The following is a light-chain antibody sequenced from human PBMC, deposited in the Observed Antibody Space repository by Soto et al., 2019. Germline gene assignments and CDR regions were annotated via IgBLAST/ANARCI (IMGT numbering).Light chain of an antibody. CDR2: AAN. V-gene: IGKV1-39*01. CDR1: QTISNY. J-gene: IGKJ4*01. Sequence: DIQMTQSPSSLSASVGDRVTIACRASQTISNYLNWYQQRPGKAPKLLIYAANSLETGVPLRFSGSGSGTDFTLTISSLKLEDFATYYCQQTYSAPPTFGGGTKVEI. CDR3: QQTYSAPPT.